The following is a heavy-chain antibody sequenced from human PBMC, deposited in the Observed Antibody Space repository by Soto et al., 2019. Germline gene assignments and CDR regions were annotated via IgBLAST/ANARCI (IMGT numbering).Heavy chain of an antibody. J-gene: IGHJ4*02. D-gene: IGHD3-10*01. CDR1: GYTFTSYD. Sequence: ASVKVSCKASGYTFTSYDINWVRQATGQGPEWMGWMNPDSGNTGYVQKFQGRVTMTRNTAISTAYMELSSLKSEDTAVYYCARSVRGSNVNFDYWGQGTLVTVSS. CDR3: ARSVRGSNVNFDY. V-gene: IGHV1-8*01. CDR2: MNPDSGNT.